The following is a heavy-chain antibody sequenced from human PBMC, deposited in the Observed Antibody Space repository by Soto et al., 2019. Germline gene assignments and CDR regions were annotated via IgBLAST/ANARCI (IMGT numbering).Heavy chain of an antibody. CDR2: INPNSGGT. CDR1: GYTFTGYY. D-gene: IGHD1-1*01. J-gene: IGHJ6*02. V-gene: IGHV1-2*04. CDR3: AREISLQGAYYYYYGMDV. Sequence: RASVKVSCKASGYTFTGYYMQWVRQAPGQGLEWMGWINPNSGGTNYAQKFQGWVTMTRDTSISTAYMELSRLRSDDTAVYYCAREISLQGAYYYYYGMDVWGQGTTVTVYS.